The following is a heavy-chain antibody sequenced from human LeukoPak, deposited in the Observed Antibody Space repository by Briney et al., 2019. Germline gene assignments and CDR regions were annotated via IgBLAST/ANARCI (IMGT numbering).Heavy chain of an antibody. V-gene: IGHV4-61*02. CDR1: GGSISSGSYY. Sequence: SETLSLTCTVSGGSISSGSYYWNWIRQPAGKGLEWIGRIYTSGSTNYNPSLKSRITISVDTSKNHFSLKLSSVTAADTAVYYCARAINDYSNYEVLTDNWFDPWGQGTLVTVSS. CDR3: ARAINDYSNYEVLTDNWFDP. D-gene: IGHD4-11*01. CDR2: IYTSGST. J-gene: IGHJ5*02.